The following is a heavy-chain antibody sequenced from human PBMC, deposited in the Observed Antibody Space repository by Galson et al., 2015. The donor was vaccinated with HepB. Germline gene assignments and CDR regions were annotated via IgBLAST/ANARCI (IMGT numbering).Heavy chain of an antibody. CDR3: AKLRGGHYTIYCFDC. V-gene: IGHV3-23*01. J-gene: IGHJ4*02. Sequence: SLRLSCAASGLTFSTYAMSWVRQAPGKGLEWVATISGGGTTFYADSVKGRFTTSRDNSKNTLYVQLSSLRAEDTAVYYCAKLRGGHYTIYCFDCWGQGAPVTVSS. CDR2: ISGGGTT. D-gene: IGHD1-26*01. CDR1: GLTFSTYA.